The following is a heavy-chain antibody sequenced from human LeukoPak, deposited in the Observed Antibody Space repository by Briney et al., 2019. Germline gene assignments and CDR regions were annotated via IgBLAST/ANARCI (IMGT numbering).Heavy chain of an antibody. CDR3: ARASNYFDILY. Sequence: SETLSLTCSVSGGSISDTSYLWGWVRQPPGKGLEWIGTIYYTGSTYYNPSLKSRVTISIDTSKNQFSLRLSSVTAADTAVYFCARASNYFDILYWGQGTLVTVSS. CDR2: IYYTGST. D-gene: IGHD3-22*01. CDR1: GGSISDTSYL. J-gene: IGHJ4*02. V-gene: IGHV4-39*01.